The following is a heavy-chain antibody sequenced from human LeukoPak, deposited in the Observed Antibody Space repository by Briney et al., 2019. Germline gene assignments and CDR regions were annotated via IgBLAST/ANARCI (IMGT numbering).Heavy chain of an antibody. CDR3: ARYGSGTYPRFDY. V-gene: IGHV4-59*08. J-gene: IGHJ4*02. D-gene: IGHD3-10*01. CDR1: GGSISGYY. CDR2: IYYSGST. Sequence: SETLSLTCTVSGGSISGYYWSWIRQPPGKGLDWIGYIYYSGSTNYNPSLQSRVTISVDTSKNQFSLNLSSVTAADTAVYYCARYGSGTYPRFDYWGRGTLVTVSS.